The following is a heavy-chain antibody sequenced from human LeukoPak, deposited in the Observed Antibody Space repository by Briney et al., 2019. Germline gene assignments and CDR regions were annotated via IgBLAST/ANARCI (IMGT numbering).Heavy chain of an antibody. CDR1: GYSISSGYY. J-gene: IGHJ4*02. D-gene: IGHD6-13*01. CDR3: GRRQLGRVSAAGTYYFDY. V-gene: IGHV4-38-2*01. Sequence: PSETLSLTCAVSGYSISSGYYWGWIRQPPGKGLEWIGSIYHSGSTYYNPSLRSRVTISVDTSKNQFSLKLSSVTAADTAVYYCGRRQLGRVSAAGTYYFDYWGQGTLVTVSS. CDR2: IYHSGST.